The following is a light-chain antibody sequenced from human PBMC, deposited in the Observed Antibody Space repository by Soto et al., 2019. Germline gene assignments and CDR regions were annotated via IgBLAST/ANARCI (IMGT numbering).Light chain of an antibody. CDR1: QSISDS. J-gene: IGKJ1*01. V-gene: IGKV1-39*01. Sequence: DIQMTQSPSTLSASVGDRVTITCRASQSISDSLAWYQQKPGKAPYLLISDASSLQSGVPSRFSGSGSGTDFNLTVSSLQPEDFATYYCQQSYNTPWTFGQGTKVDIK. CDR3: QQSYNTPWT. CDR2: DAS.